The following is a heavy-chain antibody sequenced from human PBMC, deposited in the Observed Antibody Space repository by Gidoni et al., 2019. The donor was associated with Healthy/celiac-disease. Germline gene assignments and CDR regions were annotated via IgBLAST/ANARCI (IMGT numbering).Heavy chain of an antibody. V-gene: IGHV3-23*01. Sequence: EVQLLESGGGLLQPGGSLRLSCAASGFTFSRYAMSWVRQAPGKGLEWVSASSGSGGSTEYADSVKGRFTISRDNSKNTLYLQMNSLRAEDTAVYYCAKAVIYDYVWGSYRPTYYVDYWGQGTLVTVSS. J-gene: IGHJ4*02. D-gene: IGHD3-16*02. CDR1: GFTFSRYA. CDR2: SSGSGGST. CDR3: AKAVIYDYVWGSYRPTYYVDY.